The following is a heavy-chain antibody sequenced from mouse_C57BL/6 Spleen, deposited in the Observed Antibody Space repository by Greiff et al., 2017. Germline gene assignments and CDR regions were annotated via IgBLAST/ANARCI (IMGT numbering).Heavy chain of an antibody. Sequence: QVQLQQPGAELVMPGASVKLSCKASGYTFTSYWMHWVKQRPGQGLEWIGEIDPSDSSTNYNQKFKGKSTLTGDKSSRTAYMQLSSLTSEDAAVNYCARDKAGTCFDYWGQGTTLTVSS. CDR2: IDPSDSST. CDR3: ARDKAGTCFDY. D-gene: IGHD4-1*01. V-gene: IGHV1-69*01. J-gene: IGHJ2*01. CDR1: GYTFTSYW.